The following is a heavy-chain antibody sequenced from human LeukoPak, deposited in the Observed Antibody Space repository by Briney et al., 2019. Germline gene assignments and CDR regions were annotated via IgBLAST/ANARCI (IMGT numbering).Heavy chain of an antibody. CDR2: IIPIFGTA. CDR3: ARVLDGLSPFDY. Sequence: SVKVSCKASGGTFSSYAISWVRQAPGQGPEWMGGIIPIFGTANYAQKFQGRVTITADESTSTAYMELSSLRSEDTAVYYCARVLDGLSPFDYWGQGTLVTVSS. CDR1: GGTFSSYA. J-gene: IGHJ4*02. V-gene: IGHV1-69*13. D-gene: IGHD3/OR15-3a*01.